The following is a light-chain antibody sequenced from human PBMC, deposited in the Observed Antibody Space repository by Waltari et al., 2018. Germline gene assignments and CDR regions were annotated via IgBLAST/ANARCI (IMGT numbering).Light chain of an antibody. CDR2: DVN. J-gene: IGLJ3*02. Sequence: HSALAQPASVSGSPAQSITISCPGTSSDVGGYNSVSWYQQHPGKAPRLMIYDVNNRPSGVSNRFSGSKSGNTASLTISGLQAEDEADYYCSSFTRTNSWVFGGGTKLTVL. CDR3: SSFTRTNSWV. CDR1: SSDVGGYNS. V-gene: IGLV2-14*03.